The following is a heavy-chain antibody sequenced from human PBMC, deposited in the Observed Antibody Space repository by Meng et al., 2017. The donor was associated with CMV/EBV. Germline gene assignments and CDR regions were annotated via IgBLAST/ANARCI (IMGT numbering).Heavy chain of an antibody. CDR2: IYYSGST. CDR1: GGSVSSGSYY. CDR3: ARVRGILGSGYYYYYYGMDV. D-gene: IGHD3-16*01. V-gene: IGHV4-61*01. J-gene: IGHJ6*02. Sequence: GSLRLSCTVSGGSVSSGSYYWSWIRQPPGKGLEWIGYIYYSGSTNHNPSLKSRVTISVDTSKNQFSLKLSSVTAADTAVYYCARVRGILGSGYYYYYYGMDVWGQGTTGTVSS.